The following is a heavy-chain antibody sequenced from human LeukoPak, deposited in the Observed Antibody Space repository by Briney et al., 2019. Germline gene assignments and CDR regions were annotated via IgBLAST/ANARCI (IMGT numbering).Heavy chain of an antibody. Sequence: PGGSLRLSCAASGVSFSNYGMHWVRQAPGKGLAWVAFIQYDGLNKYYADSVKGRSTISRDNSRDTLYLQMNSLRPEDTAIYYCASGRPYYYFDFWGQGTLVTVSS. J-gene: IGHJ4*02. V-gene: IGHV3-30*02. D-gene: IGHD6-6*01. CDR2: IQYDGLNK. CDR1: GVSFSNYG. CDR3: ASGRPYYYFDF.